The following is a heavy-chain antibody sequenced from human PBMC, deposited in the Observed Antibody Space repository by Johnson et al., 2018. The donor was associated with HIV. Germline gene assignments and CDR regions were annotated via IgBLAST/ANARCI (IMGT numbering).Heavy chain of an antibody. J-gene: IGHJ3*02. D-gene: IGHD3-3*01. V-gene: IGHV3-30*04. CDR2: ISYDGSNK. CDR3: ARDLRGYPIIDAFDI. Sequence: QVQLVESGGGVVQPGGSLRLSCAASGFIFSSYAMHWVRQAPGKGLEWVAVISYDGSNKYYADSVKGRFTISRDNSKNTLYLQMNSLRAEDAAVYYCARDLRGYPIIDAFDIWGQGTMVTVSS. CDR1: GFIFSSYA.